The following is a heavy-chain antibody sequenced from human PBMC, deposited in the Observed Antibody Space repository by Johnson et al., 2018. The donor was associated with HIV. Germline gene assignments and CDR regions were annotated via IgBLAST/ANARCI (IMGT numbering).Heavy chain of an antibody. Sequence: VQLVESGGGVVQTGMSLRLSCVGSGFTFSNAWMSWVRQAPGKGLEWVGRIKTKTDGGTTDYATPVKGRFTISRDDSKNTLYLQMNSLKTEDTAVYYCTTTVAGGASWGQGTMVTVSS. J-gene: IGHJ3*01. CDR1: GFTFSNAW. CDR3: TTTVAGGAS. V-gene: IGHV3-15*01. CDR2: IKTKTDGGTT. D-gene: IGHD6-19*01.